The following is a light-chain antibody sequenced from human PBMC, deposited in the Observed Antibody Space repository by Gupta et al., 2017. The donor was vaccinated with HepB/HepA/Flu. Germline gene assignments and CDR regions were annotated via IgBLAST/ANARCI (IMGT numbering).Light chain of an antibody. Sequence: QSVLTQPPSASGAPGQRVTISCSCSSSNIGSNAVNWYQQLPGTAPKLIIYLNNQRPSGVPDRFSGSKSGTSASLAISGLQSEDEADYYCAAWDVSLNGGVFGGGTKLTVL. V-gene: IGLV1-44*01. CDR1: SSNIGSNA. J-gene: IGLJ3*02. CDR2: LNN. CDR3: AAWDVSLNGGV.